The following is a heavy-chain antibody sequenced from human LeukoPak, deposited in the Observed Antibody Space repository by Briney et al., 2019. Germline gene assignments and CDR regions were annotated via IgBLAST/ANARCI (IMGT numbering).Heavy chain of an antibody. V-gene: IGHV3-74*01. Sequence: TGGSPRLSCAASGFTFSSYWMHWVRQAPGKGLVWVSRINSDGSSTSYADSVKGRFTISRDNAKNTLYLQMNSLRAEDTAVYYCARSSYDSSGYYPIFDYWGQGTLVTVSS. CDR3: ARSSYDSSGYYPIFDY. J-gene: IGHJ4*02. CDR2: INSDGSST. CDR1: GFTFSSYW. D-gene: IGHD3-22*01.